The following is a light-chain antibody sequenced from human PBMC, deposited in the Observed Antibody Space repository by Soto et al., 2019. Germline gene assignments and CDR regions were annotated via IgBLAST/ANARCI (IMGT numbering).Light chain of an antibody. CDR2: DVS. J-gene: IGKJ1*01. CDR1: QNISSY. Sequence: EIVMTQSPATLSVSPGERATLSCRASQNISSYLIWYQQKPGQAPRLLMYDVSNRATGIPARFSGSGSGTDFTLTISSLEPEDLAVYYCQQRSNWPRTFGQGTKVDIK. CDR3: QQRSNWPRT. V-gene: IGKV3-11*01.